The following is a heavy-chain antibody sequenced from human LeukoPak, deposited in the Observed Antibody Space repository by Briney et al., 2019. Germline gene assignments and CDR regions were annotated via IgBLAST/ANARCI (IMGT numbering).Heavy chain of an antibody. J-gene: IGHJ1*01. Sequence: SETLSLTCTVSGGSISNYYWSWIRQPPGKGLECIGYIYYSGSTNSNPSLKSRVTISVDTSKNQFSLKLSSVTATDMAVYYCARHGGYSSPYLHWGQGTLVTVSS. CDR3: ARHGGYSSPYLH. D-gene: IGHD6-13*01. CDR1: GGSISNYY. V-gene: IGHV4-59*08. CDR2: IYYSGST.